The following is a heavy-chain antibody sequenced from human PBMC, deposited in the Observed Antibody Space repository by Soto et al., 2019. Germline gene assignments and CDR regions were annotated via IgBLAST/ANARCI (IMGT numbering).Heavy chain of an antibody. D-gene: IGHD2-2*01. CDR3: ARDSAKSSTSCIFDY. Sequence: TGGSLRLSCAASGFTFSSYSMNWVRQAPGKGLEWVSSISSSSYIYYADSVKGRFTISRDNAKNSLYLQMNSLRAEDTAVYYCARDSAKSSTSCIFDYWGQGTLVTVSS. CDR1: GFTFSSYS. CDR2: ISSSSYI. V-gene: IGHV3-21*01. J-gene: IGHJ4*02.